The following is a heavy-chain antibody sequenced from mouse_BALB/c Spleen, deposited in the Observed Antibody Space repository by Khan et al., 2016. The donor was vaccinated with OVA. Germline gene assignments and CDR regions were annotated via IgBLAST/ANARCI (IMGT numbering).Heavy chain of an antibody. CDR1: GYTFTNYW. D-gene: IGHD1-1*02. J-gene: IGHJ2*01. Sequence: VRLQQSGTVLARPGASVKLSCKGSGYTFTNYWMHWVKQRPGQGLEWIGAIYPGNSDTNYNQKFKGRVKLTAVTSTSTAYMELNSLTNEDAAVYDCTRNGCGSYESWDYWGQGTTLTVSA. CDR3: TRNGCGSYESWDY. CDR2: IYPGNSDT. V-gene: IGHV1-5*01.